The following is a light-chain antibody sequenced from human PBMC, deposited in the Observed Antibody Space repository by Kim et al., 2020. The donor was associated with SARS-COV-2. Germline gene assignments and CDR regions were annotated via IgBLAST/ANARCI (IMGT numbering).Light chain of an antibody. CDR1: QSISSW. CDR3: QQYNSYSLT. V-gene: IGKV1-5*03. Sequence: ASVGDRVAITCRASQSISSWLAWYQQKPGKAPKLRIYKASSLESGVPSRFSGSGSGTEFTLTISSLQPDDFATYYCQQYNSYSLTFGGGTKVDIK. J-gene: IGKJ4*01. CDR2: KAS.